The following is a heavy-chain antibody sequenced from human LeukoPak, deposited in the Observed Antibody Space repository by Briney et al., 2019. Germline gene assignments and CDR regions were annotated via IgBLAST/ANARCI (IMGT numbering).Heavy chain of an antibody. CDR1: GGSISSYY. D-gene: IGHD3-22*01. Sequence: PSETLSRTCTVSGGSISSYYWSWIRQPPGKGLEWIGYIYTSGSTNYNPSLKSRVTISVDTSKNQFSLKLSSVTAADTAVYYCARLSRPTPWLIFDYWGQGTLVTVSS. CDR3: ARLSRPTPWLIFDY. V-gene: IGHV4-4*09. CDR2: IYTSGST. J-gene: IGHJ4*02.